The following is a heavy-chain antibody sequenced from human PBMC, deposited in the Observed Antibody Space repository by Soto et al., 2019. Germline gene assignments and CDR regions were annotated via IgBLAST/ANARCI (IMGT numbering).Heavy chain of an antibody. CDR3: AKRHYGCKPEWDH. CDR2: ISYDGSNK. Sequence: QVQLVESGGGVVQPGRSLRLSCAASGFTFSSYGMHWVRQAPGKGLEWVAVISYDGSNKYYADSVKGRFTISRDNSKNPLYLQMNSLRGGDTAVYYCAKRHYGCKPEWDHWGQGTLVTVSS. J-gene: IGHJ4*01. CDR1: GFTFSSYG. V-gene: IGHV3-30*18. D-gene: IGHD4-17*01.